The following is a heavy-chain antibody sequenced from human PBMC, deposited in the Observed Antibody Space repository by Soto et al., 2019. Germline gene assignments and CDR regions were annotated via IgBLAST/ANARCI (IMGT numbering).Heavy chain of an antibody. CDR2: ISYDGIDK. V-gene: IGHV3-30*18. D-gene: IGHD5-12*01. CDR1: GFTFSSFG. J-gene: IGHJ4*02. CDR3: AKDLREMATLPPDY. Sequence: QVQLVESGGGVVQPGTSLRLSCAASGFTFSSFGIHWVRQAPGKGLEWVAVISYDGIDKNYGDSVKGRFTISRENSKDMVYLQMNSLRIEDTAVYHCAKDLREMATLPPDYWGQGVLVAVSS.